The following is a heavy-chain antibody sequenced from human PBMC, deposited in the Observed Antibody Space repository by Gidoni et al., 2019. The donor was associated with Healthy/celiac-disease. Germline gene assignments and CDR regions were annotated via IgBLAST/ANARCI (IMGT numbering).Heavy chain of an antibody. Sequence: EVQLVESGGGLVQPGRSLRPSCAASGFTFDDYAMHWVRQAPGKGLEWVSGISWNSGSIGYADSVKGRFTISRDNAKNSLYLQMNSLRAEDTALYYCARGGVVTNYYYYGMDVWGQGTTVTVSS. J-gene: IGHJ6*02. V-gene: IGHV3-9*01. CDR3: ARGGVVTNYYYYGMDV. D-gene: IGHD3-3*01. CDR1: GFTFDDYA. CDR2: ISWNSGSI.